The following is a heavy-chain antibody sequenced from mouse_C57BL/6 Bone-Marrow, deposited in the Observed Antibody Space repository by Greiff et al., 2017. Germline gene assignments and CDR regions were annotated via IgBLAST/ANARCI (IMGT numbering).Heavy chain of an antibody. Sequence: LQQSGPGILQPSQTLSLTCSFSGFSLSTFGMGVGWIRQPSGKGLEWLAHIWWDDDKYYNPALKSRLTISKDTSKNQVFLKIANVDTADTATYYCARIGPYYSNWGFAYWGQGTLVTVSA. CDR1: GFSLSTFGMG. CDR2: IWWDDDK. V-gene: IGHV8-8*01. D-gene: IGHD2-5*01. J-gene: IGHJ3*01. CDR3: ARIGPYYSNWGFAY.